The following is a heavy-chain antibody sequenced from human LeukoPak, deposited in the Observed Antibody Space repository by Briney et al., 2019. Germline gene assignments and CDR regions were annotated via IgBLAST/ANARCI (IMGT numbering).Heavy chain of an antibody. J-gene: IGHJ4*02. CDR1: GFTFSSYA. V-gene: IGHV3-23*01. CDR3: AKDREGYGAAGTGFDY. Sequence: PGGSLRLSCAASGFTFSSYAMSRVRQAPGKGLEWVSAIRGSGGSTYYADSVKGRFTISRDNSKNTLYLQMNSLRAEDTAVYYCAKDREGYGAAGTGFDYWGQGTLVTVSS. D-gene: IGHD6-13*01. CDR2: IRGSGGST.